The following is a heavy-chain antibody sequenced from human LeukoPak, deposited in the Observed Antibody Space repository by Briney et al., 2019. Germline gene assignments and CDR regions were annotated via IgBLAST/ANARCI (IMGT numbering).Heavy chain of an antibody. CDR1: GYTFTSYG. V-gene: IGHV1-2*06. Sequence: ASVKVSCKASGYTFTSYGISWVRQAPGQGLEWMGRINPNSGGTNYAQKFQGRVTMTRDTSISTAYMELSRLRSDDTAVYYCAIQPGYSSGWYVGYYFDYWGQGTLVTVSS. CDR3: AIQPGYSSGWYVGYYFDY. CDR2: INPNSGGT. D-gene: IGHD6-19*01. J-gene: IGHJ4*02.